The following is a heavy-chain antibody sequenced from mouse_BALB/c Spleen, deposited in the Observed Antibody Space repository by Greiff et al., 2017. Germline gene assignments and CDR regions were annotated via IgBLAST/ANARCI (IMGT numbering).Heavy chain of an antibody. J-gene: IGHJ3*01. V-gene: IGHV3-8*02. CDR3: ARSTMITTGEVWFAY. Sequence: EVMLVESGPSLVKPSQTLSLTCSVTGDSITSGYWNWIRKFPGNKLEYMGYISYSGSTYYNPSLKSRISITRDTSKNQYYLQLNSVTTEDTATYYCARSTMITTGEVWFAYWGQGTLVTVSA. CDR1: GDSITSGY. CDR2: ISYSGST. D-gene: IGHD2-4*01.